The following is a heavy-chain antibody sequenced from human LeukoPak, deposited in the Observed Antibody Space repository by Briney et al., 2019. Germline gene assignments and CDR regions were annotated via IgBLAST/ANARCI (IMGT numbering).Heavy chain of an antibody. D-gene: IGHD5-12*01. CDR2: INHSGST. Sequence: PSETLSLTCAVYGGSFSGYYWSWIRQPPGKGLEWIGEINHSGSTNYNPSLKSRVTISVDTSKNQFSLKLCSVTAADTAVYYCARVRGGLPDYWGQGTLVTVSS. CDR3: ARVRGGLPDY. V-gene: IGHV4-34*01. J-gene: IGHJ4*02. CDR1: GGSFSGYY.